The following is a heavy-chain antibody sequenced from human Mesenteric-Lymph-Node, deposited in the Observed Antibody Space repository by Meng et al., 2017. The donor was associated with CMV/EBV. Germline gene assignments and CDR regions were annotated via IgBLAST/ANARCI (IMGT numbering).Heavy chain of an antibody. CDR2: INPSGGT. CDR3: ARDSYRYYYYGMDV. Sequence: ASVKVSCKASGYTFTSYGISWVRQAPGQGLEWMGIINPSGGTNYAQKFQGRVTMTRDTSISTAYMELSRLRSDDTAVYYCARDSYRYYYYGMDVWGQGTTVTVSS. D-gene: IGHD1-26*01. V-gene: IGHV1-2*02. CDR1: GYTFTSYG. J-gene: IGHJ6*02.